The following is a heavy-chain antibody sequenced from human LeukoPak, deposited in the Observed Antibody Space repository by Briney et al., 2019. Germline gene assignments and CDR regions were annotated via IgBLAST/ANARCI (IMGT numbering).Heavy chain of an antibody. Sequence: SETLSLTCAVYGGSLSDYYWSWIRQPPGKGLEWIGEINHSGSTNYNPSLKSRVTISVDTFKNQFSLKLSSVTAADTAVYYCARRRYYYGSGSPRNWFDPWGQGTLVTASS. CDR3: ARRRYYYGSGSPRNWFDP. J-gene: IGHJ5*02. CDR2: INHSGST. V-gene: IGHV4-34*01. D-gene: IGHD3-10*01. CDR1: GGSLSDYY.